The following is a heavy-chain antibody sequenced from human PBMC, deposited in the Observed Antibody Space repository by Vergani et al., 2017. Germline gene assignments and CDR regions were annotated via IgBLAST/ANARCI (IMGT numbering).Heavy chain of an antibody. CDR2: ISWNSGSI. CDR3: AGRMDYYYYGMDV. V-gene: IGHV3-9*01. CDR1: GFTFDDYA. D-gene: IGHD2-8*01. Sequence: EVQLVESGGGLVQPGRSLRLSCAASGFTFDDYAMHWVRQAPGKGLEWVSGISWNSGSIGYADSVRGRFTISRDNSKNTLYLQMNSLRAEDTAVYYCAGRMDYYYYGMDVWGQGTTVTVSS. J-gene: IGHJ6*02.